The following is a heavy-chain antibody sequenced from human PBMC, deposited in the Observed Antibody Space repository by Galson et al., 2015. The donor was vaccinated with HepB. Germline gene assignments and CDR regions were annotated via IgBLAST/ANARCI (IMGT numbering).Heavy chain of an antibody. CDR1: GDSVSSNSAA. V-gene: IGHV6-1*01. J-gene: IGHJ4*02. Sequence: CAISGDSVSSNSAAWNWIRQSPSRGLEWLGRTYYRSKWYNDFAVSVKSRITINPDTSKNQFSLQLNSVTPEDTALYYCVREIDWAFEYWGQGTLVTVSS. D-gene: IGHD3-9*01. CDR2: TYYRSKWYN. CDR3: VREIDWAFEY.